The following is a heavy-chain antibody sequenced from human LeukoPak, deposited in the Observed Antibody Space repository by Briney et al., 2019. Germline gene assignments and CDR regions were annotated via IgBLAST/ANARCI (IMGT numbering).Heavy chain of an antibody. Sequence: PSQTLSLTCTVSGGSISSGGYYWSWIRQHPGKGLEWIGYIYYSGSTYYNPSLKSRVTISVDTSKNQFSLKLSSVTAADTAVYYCARDRDSSSWYRASWFDPWGQGTLVTVSS. CDR2: IYYSGST. J-gene: IGHJ5*02. V-gene: IGHV4-31*03. CDR1: GGSISSGGYY. CDR3: ARDRDSSSWYRASWFDP. D-gene: IGHD6-13*01.